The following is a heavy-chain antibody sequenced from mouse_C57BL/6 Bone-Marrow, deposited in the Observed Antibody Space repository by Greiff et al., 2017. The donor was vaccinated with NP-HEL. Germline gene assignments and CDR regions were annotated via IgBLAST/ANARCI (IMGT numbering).Heavy chain of an antibody. D-gene: IGHD2-5*01. V-gene: IGHV3-5*01. J-gene: IGHJ2*01. CDR2: ISYSGTI. Sequence: EVQLVESGPGLVKPSQTVFLTCTVTGISITTGNYRWSWIRQFPGNKLEWIGYISYSGTITYNPSLTSRTTITRDTPKNQFFLELNSLTAEDTATYYGARDKSNYGGGFDYWGQGTTLTVSS. CDR1: GISITTGNYR. CDR3: ARDKSNYGGGFDY.